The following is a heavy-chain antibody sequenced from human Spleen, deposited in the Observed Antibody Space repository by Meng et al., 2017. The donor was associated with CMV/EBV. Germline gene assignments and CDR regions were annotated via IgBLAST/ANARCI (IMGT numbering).Heavy chain of an antibody. CDR2: INPNHGGT. D-gene: IGHD2-21*02. V-gene: IGHV1-2*02. Sequence: ASVKVSCKASGYTFTGYYMHWVRQAPGQGLEWMGWINPNHGGTNYAQKFQGRVTMTRDTSISTAYMELSSLRSDDTAVYYCVRDCGGNCYDAFDIWGQGTMVTV. CDR3: VRDCGGNCYDAFDI. J-gene: IGHJ3*02. CDR1: GYTFTGYY.